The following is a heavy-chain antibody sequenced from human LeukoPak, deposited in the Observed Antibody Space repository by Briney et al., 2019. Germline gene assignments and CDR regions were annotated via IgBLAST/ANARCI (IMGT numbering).Heavy chain of an antibody. Sequence: PGGSLRLSCAASGFTFSSYWMHWVRPAPGKGLVWVSRINSDGSSTTYADSVKGRFTISRDNAKNTLYLQMNSLRAEDTAVYYCAKDLEGYGYALAYYYGMDVWGQGTTVTVSS. CDR1: GFTFSSYW. D-gene: IGHD5-18*01. J-gene: IGHJ6*02. V-gene: IGHV3-74*01. CDR3: AKDLEGYGYALAYYYGMDV. CDR2: INSDGSST.